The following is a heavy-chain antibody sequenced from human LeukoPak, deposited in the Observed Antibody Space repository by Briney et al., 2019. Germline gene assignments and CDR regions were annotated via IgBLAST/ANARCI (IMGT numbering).Heavy chain of an antibody. CDR2: ISAYNGNT. CDR3: AREGSLYDSGNYYLSWFDP. D-gene: IGHD3-22*01. CDR1: GYTFNTYG. V-gene: IGHV1-18*01. Sequence: ASVKVSCKTSGYTFNTYGIAWVRQAPGQGLEWMGWISAYNGNTNYAQKLQDRVTMTTDTSTTTAYMELRSLRSDDTAVYYCAREGSLYDSGNYYLSWFDPWGQGTLVTVSS. J-gene: IGHJ5*02.